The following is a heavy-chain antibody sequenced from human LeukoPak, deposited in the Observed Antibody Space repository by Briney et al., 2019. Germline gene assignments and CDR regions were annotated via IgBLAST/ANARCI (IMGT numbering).Heavy chain of an antibody. CDR2: ICGSGGST. CDR1: GFTFSSYA. CDR3: AKRGQRPGATSDYYYGMDV. J-gene: IGHJ6*02. D-gene: IGHD1-26*01. Sequence: PGGSLRLSCAASGFTFSSYAMSWVRQAPGKGLEWVSAICGSGGSTYYADSVKGRFTISRDNSKNTLYLQMNSLRAEDTAVYYRAKRGQRPGATSDYYYGMDVWGQGTTVTVSS. V-gene: IGHV3-23*01.